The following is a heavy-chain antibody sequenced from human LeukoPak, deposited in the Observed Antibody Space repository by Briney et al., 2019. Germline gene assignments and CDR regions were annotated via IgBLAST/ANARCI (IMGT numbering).Heavy chain of an antibody. CDR2: IYPGDSVT. Sequence: GESLKISCKGSEYSFTSHWIGWVRQIPGKGLEWMGVIYPGDSVTRYSPSFQGQVTISADKSISTAYLQWNSLKASDTAMYYCARNIQRYCSGGSCYSNWYFDLWGRGTLVTVSS. J-gene: IGHJ2*01. V-gene: IGHV5-51*01. D-gene: IGHD2-15*01. CDR1: EYSFTSHW. CDR3: ARNIQRYCSGGSCYSNWYFDL.